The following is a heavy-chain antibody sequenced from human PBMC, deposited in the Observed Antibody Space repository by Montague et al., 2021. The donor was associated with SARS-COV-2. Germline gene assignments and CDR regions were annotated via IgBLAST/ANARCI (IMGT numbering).Heavy chain of an antibody. D-gene: IGHD7-27*01. CDR1: GFSVSTFW. J-gene: IGHJ4*02. V-gene: IGHV3-7*05. CDR2: IKPDGSDK. Sequence: SLRLPCAASGFSVSTFWMTWVRQAPGKGLEWVASIKPDGSDKYYXESVKGRFTISRDNARNSLYLQLNNLRAEDTAVYYCARDPNWGAHWGQGNLVTVSS. CDR3: ARDPNWGAH.